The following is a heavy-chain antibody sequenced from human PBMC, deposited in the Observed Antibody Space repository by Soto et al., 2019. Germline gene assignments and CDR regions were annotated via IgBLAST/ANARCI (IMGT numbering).Heavy chain of an antibody. V-gene: IGHV4-59*01. D-gene: IGHD6-19*01. CDR1: GGSISSYH. CDR3: ARDGLSSGWYRSLGYWFDP. Sequence: PSETLSLTCTVSGGSISSYHWSWIRQPPGKGLEWIGYIYYSGSTNYNPSLKSRVTISVDTSKNQFSLKLSSVTAADTAVYYCARDGLSSGWYRSLGYWFDPWGQGTLVTVSS. J-gene: IGHJ5*02. CDR2: IYYSGST.